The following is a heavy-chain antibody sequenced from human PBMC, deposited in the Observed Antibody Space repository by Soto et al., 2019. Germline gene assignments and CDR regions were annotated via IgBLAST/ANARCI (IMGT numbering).Heavy chain of an antibody. Sequence: GGSLRLSCGASGFTFSAYAMHWVRQAPGKGLEWVAVISYDGSNKYYADSVKGRFTISRDNSKNTLYLQMNSLRAEDTAVYYCAKDEPIFGVVITNLDYWGQGTLVTVSS. CDR2: ISYDGSNK. J-gene: IGHJ4*02. CDR1: GFTFSAYA. D-gene: IGHD3-3*01. V-gene: IGHV3-30*18. CDR3: AKDEPIFGVVITNLDY.